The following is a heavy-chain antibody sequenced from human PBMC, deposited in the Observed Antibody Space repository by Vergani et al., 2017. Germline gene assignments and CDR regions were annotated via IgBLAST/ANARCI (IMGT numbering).Heavy chain of an antibody. V-gene: IGHV3-30-3*01. CDR2: ISYDGTKK. J-gene: IGHJ4*02. CDR1: GFTFSSYA. Sequence: QVQLVESGGGVVQPGRSLRLSCAASGFTFSSYAMHWVRQAPGKGLEWVAVISYDGTKKFYADSVKGRFTISRDNSKNTLYLQMNSLRAEDTAVYYCARDPDDVGYFGSWGQGTLVTVSS. D-gene: IGHD1-14*01. CDR3: ARDPDDVGYFGS.